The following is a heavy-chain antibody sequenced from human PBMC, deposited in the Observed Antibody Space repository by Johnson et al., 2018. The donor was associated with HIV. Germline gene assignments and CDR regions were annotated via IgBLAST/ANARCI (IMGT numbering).Heavy chain of an antibody. J-gene: IGHJ3*02. Sequence: QVQLVESGGGVVQPGGSLRLSCTASGFTFSSYGMHWVRQAPGKGLEWVAFIRYDGSTGYAESVKGRFTISRDNAKNSLYLQMNSLRAEDTALYYCARDTYSSDACDIWGQGTMVTVSS. CDR1: GFTFSSYG. CDR3: ARDTYSSDACDI. D-gene: IGHD4-11*01. CDR2: IRYDGST. V-gene: IGHV3-30*02.